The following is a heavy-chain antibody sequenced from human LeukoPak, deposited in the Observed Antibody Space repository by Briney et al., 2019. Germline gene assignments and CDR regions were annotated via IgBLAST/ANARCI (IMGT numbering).Heavy chain of an antibody. CDR3: ARDLLYGSGSYYIDWYYYYYMDV. V-gene: IGHV4-38-2*02. Sequence: PSETLSLTCTVSGDSISSGYYWGWIRQPPGKGLEWIGSIYHSGSTYYNPSLKSRVTISVDTSKNQFSLKVSSVTAADTAVYYCARDLLYGSGSYYIDWYYYYYMDVWGKGTTVTVSS. D-gene: IGHD3-10*01. J-gene: IGHJ6*03. CDR2: IYHSGST. CDR1: GDSISSGYY.